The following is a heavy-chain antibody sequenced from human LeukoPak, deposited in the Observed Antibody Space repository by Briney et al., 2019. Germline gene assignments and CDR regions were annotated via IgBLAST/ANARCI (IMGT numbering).Heavy chain of an antibody. CDR1: GFTFSSYE. D-gene: IGHD1-26*01. J-gene: IGHJ4*02. V-gene: IGHV3-48*03. CDR3: ARETSGSLDY. Sequence: GGSLRLSCAASGFTFSSYEMNWVRQAPGKGLEWVSYISSSGSTIYYADSVKGRFTISRDNAKNSLYLQMNSLRAVDTAVYYCARETSGSLDYWGQGTLVTVSS. CDR2: ISSSGSTI.